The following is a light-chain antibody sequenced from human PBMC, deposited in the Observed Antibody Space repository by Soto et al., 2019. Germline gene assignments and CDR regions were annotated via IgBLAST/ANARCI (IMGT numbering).Light chain of an antibody. J-gene: IGLJ2*01. V-gene: IGLV2-8*01. CDR2: EVS. Sequence: QSALTQPPSASGSPGQSVTISCTGTSSDVGGYNYVSWYQQHPGKAPILMIYEVSKRPSGVPDRFSGSKSGNTASLTVSGLQAEDEADYYCSSYAGSNNVVFGGGTKHTVL. CDR1: SSDVGGYNY. CDR3: SSYAGSNNVV.